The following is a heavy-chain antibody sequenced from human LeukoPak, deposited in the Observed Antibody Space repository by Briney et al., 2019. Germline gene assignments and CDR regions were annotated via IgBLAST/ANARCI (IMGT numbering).Heavy chain of an antibody. CDR3: ARSRDSSGWYSAY. V-gene: IGHV4-4*09. Sequence: SETLSLTCTVSGGSISSYYWNWIRQPPGKGLEWIGHIYTSGSTNYNPSIKSRVTISLDTSKNQFSLKLNSVTAADTAMYYCARSRDSSGWYSAYWGQGTLVTVSS. J-gene: IGHJ4*02. CDR2: IYTSGST. D-gene: IGHD6-19*01. CDR1: GGSISSYY.